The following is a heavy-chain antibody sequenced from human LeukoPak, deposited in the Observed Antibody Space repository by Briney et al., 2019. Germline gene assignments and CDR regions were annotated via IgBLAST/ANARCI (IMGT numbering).Heavy chain of an antibody. CDR2: ISWNSGSI. CDR3: ARVDFWSGYNIDY. V-gene: IGHV3-9*01. Sequence: GGSLRLSCAASGFTFDDYAMHWVRQAPGKGLEWVSGISWNSGSIGYADSVKGRFTISRDNAKNSLYLQMNSLRAEDTALYYCARVDFWSGYNIDYWGQGTLVTVSS. D-gene: IGHD3-3*01. J-gene: IGHJ4*02. CDR1: GFTFDDYA.